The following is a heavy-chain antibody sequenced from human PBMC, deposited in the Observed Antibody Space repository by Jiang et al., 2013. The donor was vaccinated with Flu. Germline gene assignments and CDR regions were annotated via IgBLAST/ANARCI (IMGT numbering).Heavy chain of an antibody. D-gene: IGHD1-26*01. CDR2: ISYDGSNK. CDR3: ARDERYSGSYYFDY. J-gene: IGHJ4*02. Sequence: EWVAVISYDGSNKYYADSVKGRFTISRDNSKNTLYLQMNSLRAEDTAVYYCARDERYSGSYYFDYWGQGTLVTVSS. V-gene: IGHV3-30-3*01.